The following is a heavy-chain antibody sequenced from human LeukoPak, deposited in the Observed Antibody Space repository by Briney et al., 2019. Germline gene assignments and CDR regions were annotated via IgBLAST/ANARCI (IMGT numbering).Heavy chain of an antibody. V-gene: IGHV3-48*04. Sequence: PGGSLRLSCAGSGFTFSSYSMNWVRQAPGKGLEWVSYISSSSSTIYYADSVKGRFTISRDNAKDSLYLQMNSLRAEDTAVYYCARAIGTRGMDVWGQGTTVTVSS. CDR2: ISSSSSTI. J-gene: IGHJ6*02. CDR1: GFTFSSYS. CDR3: ARAIGTRGMDV. D-gene: IGHD1-1*01.